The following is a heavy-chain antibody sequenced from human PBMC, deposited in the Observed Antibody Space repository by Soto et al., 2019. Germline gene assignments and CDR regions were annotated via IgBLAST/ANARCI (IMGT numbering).Heavy chain of an antibody. V-gene: IGHV1-8*01. CDR3: ARGITQGYDY. CDR1: GYTFTTFD. J-gene: IGHJ4*02. D-gene: IGHD3-16*01. CDR2: MGPNSGNT. Sequence: QVQLVQSGAEVEKPGASVKVSCRPSGYTFTTFDINWVRQTPGQGLEWMGWMGPNSGNTGYAQKLQGRVVMTRETAISTAYMELRSLTSEDTAVYYCARGITQGYDYWGQGTLVTVSS.